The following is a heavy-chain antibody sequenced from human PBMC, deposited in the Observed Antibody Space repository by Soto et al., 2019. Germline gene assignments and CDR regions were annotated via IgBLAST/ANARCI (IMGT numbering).Heavy chain of an antibody. CDR1: GFTFSNFA. D-gene: IGHD1-20*01. V-gene: IGHV3-74*01. CDR3: ARDYNWNAFDY. J-gene: IGHJ4*02. Sequence: VGSLRLSCAGAGFTFSNFAIHWVRQVPGKGLEWVSRINSDGSRTTFADSVKGRFTVSRDNAKYTLSLEMNSLRPEDTALYYCARDYNWNAFDYWGPGTLVTVSS. CDR2: INSDGSRT.